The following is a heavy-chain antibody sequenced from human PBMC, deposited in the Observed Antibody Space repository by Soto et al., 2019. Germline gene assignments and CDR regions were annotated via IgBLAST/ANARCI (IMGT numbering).Heavy chain of an antibody. CDR3: ARDIGVTALDCFDP. CDR2: VNGDNTHT. J-gene: IGHJ5*02. Sequence: QVHLVQSGAEVKKPGASVKVSCKASGHTSSTFGFSWVRQAPGQGLEWMGWVNGDNTHTNYAQKIQGRVTMTTDTSTSTAAMGLSSLRFDDTAVYYCARDIGVTALDCFDPWGQGTLVTVSS. D-gene: IGHD1-1*01. CDR1: GHTSSTFG. V-gene: IGHV1-18*01.